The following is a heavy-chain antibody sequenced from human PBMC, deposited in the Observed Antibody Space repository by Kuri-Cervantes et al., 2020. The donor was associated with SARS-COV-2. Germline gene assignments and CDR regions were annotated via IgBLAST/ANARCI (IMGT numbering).Heavy chain of an antibody. D-gene: IGHD6-19*01. V-gene: IGHV4-34*01. CDR2: INHSGST. CDR1: GGSFSGYY. Sequence: SETLSLTCAVYGGSFSGYYWSWIRQPPEKGLEWIGEINHSGSTNYNPSLKSRVTISVDTSKNQFSLKLSSVTAADTAVYYCATSIYDSSGGDYWGQGTLVTVSS. CDR3: ATSIYDSSGGDY. J-gene: IGHJ4*02.